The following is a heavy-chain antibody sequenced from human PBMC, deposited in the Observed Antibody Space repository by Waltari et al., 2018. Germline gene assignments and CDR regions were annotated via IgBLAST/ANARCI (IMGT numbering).Heavy chain of an antibody. D-gene: IGHD2-15*01. CDR1: GGSISSNGYY. CDR2: NYYSGNT. J-gene: IGHJ6*02. V-gene: IGHV4-39*01. CDR3: ARHVEYYCHMDV. Sequence: QLQLQESGPGLVKPSETLSLTCTVSGGSISSNGYYWGWIRQPPGKGLEWIGSNYYSGNTNYNPSRKRPVPISVDTSKNQFSLKLTSVTDADTAVYYCARHVEYYCHMDVWGQGTTVTVSS.